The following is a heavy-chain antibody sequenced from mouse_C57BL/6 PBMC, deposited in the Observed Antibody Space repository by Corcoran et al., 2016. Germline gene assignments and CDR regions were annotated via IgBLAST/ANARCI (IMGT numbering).Heavy chain of an antibody. D-gene: IGHD1-1*01. CDR3: ARWGTTVVAPDYFDY. Sequence: QVQLQQSGAELARPGASVKLSCKASGYTFTSYGISWVKQRTGQGLEWIGEIYPSSGNTYYNEKFKGKATLTADKSSSTAYMELRSLTSEDSAVYFCARWGTTVVAPDYFDYWGQGTTLTVSS. CDR1: GYTFTSYG. J-gene: IGHJ2*01. CDR2: IYPSSGNT. V-gene: IGHV1-81*01.